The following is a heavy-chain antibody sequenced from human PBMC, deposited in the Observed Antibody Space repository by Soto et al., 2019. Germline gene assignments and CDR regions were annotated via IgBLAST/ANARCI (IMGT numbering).Heavy chain of an antibody. D-gene: IGHD3-10*01. Sequence: SVKVSCKASGGTFSSYAISWVRQAPGQGLEWMGGIIPIFGTANYAQKFQGRVTITADESTSTAYMELSSLRSEDTAVYYCARPPIDYYGSGSYYTSWGQGTLVTVSS. CDR1: GGTFSSYA. J-gene: IGHJ5*02. CDR2: IIPIFGTA. V-gene: IGHV1-69*13. CDR3: ARPPIDYYGSGSYYTS.